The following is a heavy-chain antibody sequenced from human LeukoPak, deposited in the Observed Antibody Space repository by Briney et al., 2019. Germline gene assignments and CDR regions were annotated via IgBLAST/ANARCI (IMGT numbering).Heavy chain of an antibody. CDR1: GFTFSSYA. CDR2: ISGSGTNT. CDR3: AKDPNGDYVGALEM. V-gene: IGHV3-23*01. J-gene: IGHJ3*02. Sequence: GGSLRLSCAAPGFTFSSYAMNWVRQVPGKGLEWVSGISGSGTNTYYAASVKGRFTISRDSSKNTLYLQMNSLRAEDTAVYYCAKDPNGDYVGALEMWGQGTMVSVSS. D-gene: IGHD4-17*01.